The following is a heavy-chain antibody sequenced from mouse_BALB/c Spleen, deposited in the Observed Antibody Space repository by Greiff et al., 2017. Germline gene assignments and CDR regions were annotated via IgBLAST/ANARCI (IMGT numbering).Heavy chain of an antibody. Sequence: EVQLVESGGDLVKPGGSLKLSCAASGFTFSSYGMSWVRQTPDKRLEWVATISSGGSYTYYPDSVKGRFTISRDNAKNTLYLQMSSLKSEDTAMYYCARGTGNAYWGQGTLVTVSA. CDR3: ARGTGNAY. CDR2: ISSGGSYT. CDR1: GFTFSSYG. V-gene: IGHV5-6*01. D-gene: IGHD4-1*01. J-gene: IGHJ3*01.